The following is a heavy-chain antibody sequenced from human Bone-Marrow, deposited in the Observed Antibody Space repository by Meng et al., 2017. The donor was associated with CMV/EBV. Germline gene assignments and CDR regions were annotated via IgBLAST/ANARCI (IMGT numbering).Heavy chain of an antibody. CDR2: ISSSGSTI. J-gene: IGHJ6*02. V-gene: IGHV3-48*03. CDR1: GFTFSSYA. Sequence: GGSLRLSCAASGFTFSSYAMHWVRQAPGKGLEYVSAISSSGSTIYYADSVKGRFTISRDNAKNSLYLQMNSLRAEDTAVYYCATLGGYCTNGVCYSSFDYGMDVWGQGTTVTVSS. D-gene: IGHD2-8*01. CDR3: ATLGGYCTNGVCYSSFDYGMDV.